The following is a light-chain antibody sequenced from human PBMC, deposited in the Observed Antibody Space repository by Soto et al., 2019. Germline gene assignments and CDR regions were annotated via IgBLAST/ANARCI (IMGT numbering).Light chain of an antibody. CDR2: SNE. Sequence: QSVLTEPPSASRTPGQRVTISCSGSRSNIGSNSVNWYQQLPGTAPKLLIYSNERRPSGVPDRFSGSKSGTSASLAISGLQSEDEAYYDCAAREDSLNGYAFGTGTKLTVL. J-gene: IGLJ1*01. V-gene: IGLV1-44*01. CDR3: AAREDSLNGYA. CDR1: RSNIGSNS.